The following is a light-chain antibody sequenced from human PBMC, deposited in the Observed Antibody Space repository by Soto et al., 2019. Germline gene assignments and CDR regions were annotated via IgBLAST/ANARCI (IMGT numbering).Light chain of an antibody. CDR1: QSIVSY. Sequence: DIQMTQSPSSLSVSVGDRVTITCRASQSIVSYLNWYQQKLGKAPKLLIYTASNLQRGVPSRFSGSGSGTEFTLTISNLQPEDFATYYCQQSYSTPRTVGQGTKLEIK. CDR2: TAS. CDR3: QQSYSTPRT. V-gene: IGKV1-39*01. J-gene: IGKJ2*02.